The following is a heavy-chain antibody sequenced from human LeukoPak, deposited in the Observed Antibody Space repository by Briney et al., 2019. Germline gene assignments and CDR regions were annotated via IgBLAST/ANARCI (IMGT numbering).Heavy chain of an antibody. V-gene: IGHV1-2*02. CDR1: GYTFTGYY. CDR3: QRDTHGYFDY. J-gene: IGHJ4*02. CDR2: INPNTGGT. Sequence: ASVKVSCKASGYTFTGYYMHWVRQAPGQGLDWMAWINPNTGGTNYVQKFQARVTMTRDTPISTAYMELSRLTSDEAAGYYCQRDTHGYFDYWGQGTLVIVSS.